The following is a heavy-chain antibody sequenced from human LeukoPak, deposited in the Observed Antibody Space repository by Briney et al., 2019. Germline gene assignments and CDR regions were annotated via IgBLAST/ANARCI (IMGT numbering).Heavy chain of an antibody. J-gene: IGHJ6*02. CDR3: ARGPRRQWLRTYYYYYGMDV. Sequence: PSETLSLTCTVSGGSISSSSYYWSWIRQPPGKGLEWIGEINHSGSTNYNPSLKSRVTISVDTSKNQFSLKLSSVTAADTAVYYCARGPRRQWLRTYYYYYGMDVGGQGTTVTVSS. CDR2: INHSGST. V-gene: IGHV4-39*07. CDR1: GGSISSSSYY. D-gene: IGHD6-19*01.